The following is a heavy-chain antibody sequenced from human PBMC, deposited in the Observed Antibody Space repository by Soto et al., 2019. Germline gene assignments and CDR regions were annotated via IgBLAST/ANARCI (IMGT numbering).Heavy chain of an antibody. Sequence: GGSLRLSCAASGFTFSGSAMHWVRQASGKGLEWVGRIRSKANSYATAYAASVKGRFTISRDDSKNTAYLQMNSLKTEDTAVYYCTTLGGYSSGWYGSYYYMDVWGKGTTVTVSS. CDR3: TTLGGYSSGWYGSYYYMDV. CDR1: GFTFSGSA. V-gene: IGHV3-73*01. J-gene: IGHJ6*03. D-gene: IGHD6-19*01. CDR2: IRSKANSYAT.